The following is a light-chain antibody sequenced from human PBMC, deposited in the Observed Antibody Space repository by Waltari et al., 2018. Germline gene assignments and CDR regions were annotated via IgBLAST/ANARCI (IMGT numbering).Light chain of an antibody. Sequence: SALTQPASVSGSPGQSITISCTGTSSDVGGYNCVSWFQQYPGKAPKLIMYDVSHRPSGVSIRFSGSKSGDTASLTISGLQADDEADYHCISYSSGATGHVIIGGGTKLTVL. CDR1: SSDVGGYNC. J-gene: IGLJ2*01. V-gene: IGLV2-14*03. CDR3: ISYSSGATGHVI. CDR2: DVS.